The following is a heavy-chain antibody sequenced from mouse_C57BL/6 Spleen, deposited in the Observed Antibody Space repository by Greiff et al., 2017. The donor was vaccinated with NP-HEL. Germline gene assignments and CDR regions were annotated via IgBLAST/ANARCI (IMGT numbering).Heavy chain of an antibody. CDR1: GYTFTGYW. J-gene: IGHJ3*01. Sequence: VQLQQSGAELMKPGASVKLSCKATGYTFTGYWIEWVKQRPGHGLEWIGEILPGSGSTTYNEKFKGKATFTADTSSNTAYMQLSSLTTEDSAIDYCARGTVEVSWFAYWGQGTLVTVSA. CDR2: ILPGSGST. CDR3: ARGTVEVSWFAY. V-gene: IGHV1-9*01. D-gene: IGHD1-1*01.